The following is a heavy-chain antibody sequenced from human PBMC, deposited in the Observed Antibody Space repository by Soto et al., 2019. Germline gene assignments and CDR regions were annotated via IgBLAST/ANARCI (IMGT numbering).Heavy chain of an antibody. V-gene: IGHV1-69*01. J-gene: IGHJ5*02. CDR2: IIPMYGPA. Sequence: QVPLVQSGAEVKKPGSSVTVSCTASGGTFSSYAIHWVRQAPGQGLEWMGGIIPMYGPAKYAQRFQGRVTITADESTTTVYMELTSLTSQDTAVYYCGRVTSMVRGVIDNWFDPWGHGTLVTVSS. D-gene: IGHD3-10*01. CDR3: GRVTSMVRGVIDNWFDP. CDR1: GGTFSSYA.